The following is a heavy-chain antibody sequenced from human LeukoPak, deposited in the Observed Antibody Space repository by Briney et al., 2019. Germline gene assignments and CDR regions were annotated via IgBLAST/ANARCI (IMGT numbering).Heavy chain of an antibody. J-gene: IGHJ3*02. Sequence: PSETLSLTCAVYGGSFSGYYWGWIRQPPGKGLEWIGEINHSGSTNYNPSLKSRVTISVDTSKNQFSLKLSSVTAADTAVYYCARKEGTIFGVLSAFDIWGQGTMVTVSS. CDR3: ARKEGTIFGVLSAFDI. V-gene: IGHV4-34*01. D-gene: IGHD3-3*01. CDR2: INHSGST. CDR1: GGSFSGYY.